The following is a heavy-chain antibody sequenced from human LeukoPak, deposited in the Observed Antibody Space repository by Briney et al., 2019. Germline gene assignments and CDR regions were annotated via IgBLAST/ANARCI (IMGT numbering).Heavy chain of an antibody. CDR2: INPSGGST. D-gene: IGHD6-25*01. CDR3: ARGGGLGYSIGQSDFDY. V-gene: IGHV1-46*01. Sequence: HXXXQAPGQGLEXMGIINPSGGSTSYAQKFQGRVTMTRDTSTSTVYMELSSLRSEDTAVYYCARGGGLGYSIGQSDFDYWGQGTLVTVSS. J-gene: IGHJ4*02.